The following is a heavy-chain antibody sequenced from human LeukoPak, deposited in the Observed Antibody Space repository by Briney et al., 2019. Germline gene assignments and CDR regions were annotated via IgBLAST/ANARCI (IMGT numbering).Heavy chain of an antibody. CDR1: AGSVNNY. CDR2: VYTSGIT. Sequence: SHRLSLTFTLAAGSVNNYWIWIRQPARKGLEWIGLVYTSGITNYNPSLKSRITMSVDTSKNQFSLKLTSVTAADTAVYYCARHNGFDRGYYYYMDVWGKGTTVTVSS. D-gene: IGHD3-9*01. J-gene: IGHJ6*03. V-gene: IGHV4-4*07. CDR3: ARHNGFDRGYYYYMDV.